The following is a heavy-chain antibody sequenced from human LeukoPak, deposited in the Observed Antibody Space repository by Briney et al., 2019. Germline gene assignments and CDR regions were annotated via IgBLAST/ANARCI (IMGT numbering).Heavy chain of an antibody. J-gene: IGHJ4*02. V-gene: IGHV4-34*01. Sequence: SETLSLTCAVYGGSFSGNYWTLIRQTPGRGLEWIGEINHSGSTNYNPSLKSRVTISVDTSKNQFSLKLSSVTAADTAVYYCARRSSSGGDYWGQGTLVTVSS. CDR2: INHSGST. CDR3: ARRSSSGGDY. CDR1: GGSFSGNY. D-gene: IGHD6-6*01.